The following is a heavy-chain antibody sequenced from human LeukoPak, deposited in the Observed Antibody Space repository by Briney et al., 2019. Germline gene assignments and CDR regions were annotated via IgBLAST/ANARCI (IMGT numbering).Heavy chain of an antibody. CDR3: ARGGSYSFDY. CDR2: TYHRSKWYN. V-gene: IGHV6-1*01. Sequence: SQTLSLTCAISGDSVSSNSAAWNWIRQSPSRGLEWLGSTYHRSKWYNDYALSVKSRISVNLDTPKNQFSLQLNSVTPEDTAVYYCARGGSYSFDYWGQGTLVTVSS. CDR1: GDSVSSNSAA. J-gene: IGHJ4*02. D-gene: IGHD1-26*01.